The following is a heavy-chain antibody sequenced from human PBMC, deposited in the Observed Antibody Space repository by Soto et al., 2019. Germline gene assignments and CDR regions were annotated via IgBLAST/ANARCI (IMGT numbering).Heavy chain of an antibody. J-gene: IGHJ6*02. CDR1: GGSISSSNW. D-gene: IGHD3-10*01. CDR3: ARSRGAMAYYYYYGMDV. CDR2: IYHSGST. Sequence: LSLTCAVSGGSISSSNWWSWVRQPPGKGLEWIGEIYHSGSTNYNPSLKSRVTISVDKSKNQFSLKLSSVTAADTAVYYCARSRGAMAYYYYYGMDVWGQGTTVTVSS. V-gene: IGHV4-4*02.